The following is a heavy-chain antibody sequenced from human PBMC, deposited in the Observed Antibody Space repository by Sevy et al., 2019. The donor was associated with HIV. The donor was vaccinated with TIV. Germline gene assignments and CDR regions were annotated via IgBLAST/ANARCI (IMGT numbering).Heavy chain of an antibody. J-gene: IGHJ3*02. CDR3: AKDVYDSSGYYPMGAFDI. V-gene: IGHV3-23*01. CDR2: ISGSGGST. Sequence: GGSLRLYCAASRFTFVTYAMNWVRQAPGKGLEWVSGISGSGGSTYYADSVKGRFTISRDNSKNTLYLQMNSLRAEDTAVYYCAKDVYDSSGYYPMGAFDIWGQGTMVTVSS. D-gene: IGHD3-22*01. CDR1: RFTFVTYA.